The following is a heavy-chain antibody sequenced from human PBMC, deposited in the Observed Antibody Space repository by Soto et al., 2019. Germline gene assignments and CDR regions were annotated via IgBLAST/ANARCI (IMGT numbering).Heavy chain of an antibody. D-gene: IGHD6-13*01. J-gene: IGHJ4*02. V-gene: IGHV1-69*02. CDR3: ASRTRGQQLVGY. Sequence: QVQLVQSGAEVKKPGSSVKVSCKASGGTFSSYTISWVRQAPGQGLEWMGRIIPILGIANYAQKFQGRVTITADKSTSTAYMELSSLRSEDTAVYYCASRTRGQQLVGYWGQGTLVTVSS. CDR1: GGTFSSYT. CDR2: IIPILGIA.